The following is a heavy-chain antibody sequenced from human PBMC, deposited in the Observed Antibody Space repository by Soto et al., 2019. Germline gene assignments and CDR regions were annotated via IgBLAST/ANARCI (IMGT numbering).Heavy chain of an antibody. V-gene: IGHV4-31*03. J-gene: IGHJ4*02. CDR3: ARALYGWNFRSCFFDS. CDR1: ARSTTNGAYY. Sequence: SETLSLTCTVSARSTTNGAYYWGWLRQHPGKGLEWIGYRHYSGSTYYNPTLKSRLVISVDTSQNQFALSLNSVTAADTAVYYCARALYGWNFRSCFFDSWGQGTLVTVSS. CDR2: RHYSGST. D-gene: IGHD6-19*01.